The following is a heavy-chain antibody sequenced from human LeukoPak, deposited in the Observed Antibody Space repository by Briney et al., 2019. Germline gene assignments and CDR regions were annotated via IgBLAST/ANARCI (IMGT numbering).Heavy chain of an antibody. J-gene: IGHJ4*02. CDR2: INPNSGAT. V-gene: IGHV1-2*02. CDR1: GYTFTGYY. Sequence: GASVKLSCKASGYTFTGYYMHWVRQAPGQGLEWMGWINPNSGATNYAQKFQGRIPMTRDTFNSTAYMEPSRLGSDDTGVYYCARRSPATSFDYWGQGTMVTVCS. D-gene: IGHD2-2*01. CDR3: ARRSPATSFDY.